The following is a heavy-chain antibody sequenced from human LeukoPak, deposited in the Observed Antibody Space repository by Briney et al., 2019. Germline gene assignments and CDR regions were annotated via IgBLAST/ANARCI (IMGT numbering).Heavy chain of an antibody. D-gene: IGHD4-17*01. J-gene: IGHJ5*02. V-gene: IGHV4-59*08. CDR1: GGSISSYY. CDR2: IYYSGST. Sequence: SETLSLTCTVSGGSISSYYWSWIRQPPGKGLEWIGYIYYSGSTNYNPSLKSRVTISVDTSKNQFSLKLSSVTAADTAVYYCARGEIYGDYINWFDPWGQGSLVTVSS. CDR3: ARGEIYGDYINWFDP.